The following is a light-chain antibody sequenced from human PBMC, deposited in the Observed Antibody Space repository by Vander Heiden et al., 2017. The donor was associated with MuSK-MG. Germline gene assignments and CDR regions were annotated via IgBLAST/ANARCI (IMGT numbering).Light chain of an antibody. CDR1: KLGDKY. V-gene: IGLV3-1*01. CDR3: QAWDSRTVV. J-gene: IGLJ2*01. CDR2: QDS. Sequence: SYELTQPPSVSVSPGQTASITCSGDKLGDKYACWYQQKPGQSPVLGIYQDSKRPSGIPERFSGSNSGKTATLTISGTQAMDEADYYCQAWDSRTVVFGGGTKMTVL.